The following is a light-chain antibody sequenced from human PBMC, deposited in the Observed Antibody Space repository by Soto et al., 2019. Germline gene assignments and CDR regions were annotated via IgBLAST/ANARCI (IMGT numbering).Light chain of an antibody. CDR2: GAP. V-gene: IGKV3-20*01. Sequence: EVAIAQTPVTLSVSPGERATLSCRASQRVNINLAWYQQKPGQAPRLLIYGAPNRATGIPDRFSGSGSGTDFSLTISRLEPEDFAVYYCQQYGSSGTFGQGTKVDIK. CDR1: QRVNIN. J-gene: IGKJ1*01. CDR3: QQYGSSGT.